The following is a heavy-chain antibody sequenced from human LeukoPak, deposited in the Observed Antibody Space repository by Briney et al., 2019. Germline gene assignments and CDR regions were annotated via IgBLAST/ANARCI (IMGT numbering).Heavy chain of an antibody. D-gene: IGHD2-21*02. V-gene: IGHV1-2*02. CDR2: MNPNSGDT. J-gene: IGHJ4*02. CDR3: AKRGGDLFD. CDR1: GYLFTGFL. Sequence: ASVKVSCKASGYLFTGFLIHWVRLVPGQGLEWMGWMNPNSGDTKSAPKFQGRVAMTRVTSITTAYMELSGLRSDDTAIYYCAKRGGDLFDWGQGSPISVSS.